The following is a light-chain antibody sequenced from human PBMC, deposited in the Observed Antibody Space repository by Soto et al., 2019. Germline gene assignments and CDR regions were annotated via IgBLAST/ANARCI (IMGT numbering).Light chain of an antibody. CDR3: GAWDSSLSAYV. Sequence: QSALTRAPSVSAAPGQKVTISCSGSSSNIGNNYVSWYQQLPGTAPKLLIYENNKRPSGIPDRFSGSKSGTSATLGITGLQTGDEADYYCGAWDSSLSAYVFGTGTKVTVL. CDR1: SSNIGNNY. V-gene: IGLV1-51*02. J-gene: IGLJ1*01. CDR2: ENN.